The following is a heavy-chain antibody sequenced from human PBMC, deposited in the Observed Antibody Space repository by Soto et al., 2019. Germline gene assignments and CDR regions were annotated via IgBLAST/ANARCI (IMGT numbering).Heavy chain of an antibody. J-gene: IGHJ6*02. Sequence: PGGSLRLSCAASGFTFSSYGMHGVRQAQGKGLEWVAVISYDGSNKYYADSVKGRFTISRDNSKNTLYLQMNSLRAEDTAVYYCAKDLVTMVRGVIYYYYYGMDVWGQGTTVTVSS. D-gene: IGHD3-10*01. CDR2: ISYDGSNK. V-gene: IGHV3-30*18. CDR3: AKDLVTMVRGVIYYYYYGMDV. CDR1: GFTFSSYG.